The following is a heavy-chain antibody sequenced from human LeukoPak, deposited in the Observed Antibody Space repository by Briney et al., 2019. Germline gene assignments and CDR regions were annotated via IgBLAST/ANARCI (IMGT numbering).Heavy chain of an antibody. Sequence: HRASVKVSCKASGYTFITYEINWVRQAPGQGLEWMGWMNPNSGNTGYAQKFQGRVTMTRNTSISTAYMELSSLRSEDTAVYYCARDPLLFGVVIRRTYYFDYWGQGTLVTVSS. D-gene: IGHD3-3*01. V-gene: IGHV1-8*01. CDR1: GYTFITYE. J-gene: IGHJ4*02. CDR3: ARDPLLFGVVIRRTYYFDY. CDR2: MNPNSGNT.